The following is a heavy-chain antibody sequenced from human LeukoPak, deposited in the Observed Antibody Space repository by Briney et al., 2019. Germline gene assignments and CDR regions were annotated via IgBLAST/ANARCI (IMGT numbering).Heavy chain of an antibody. V-gene: IGHV1-46*01. CDR2: VNPSGDST. J-gene: IGHJ4*02. D-gene: IGHD3-10*01. CDR1: GYTFSNYN. CDR3: ATGFTMVRGVIAYFDY. Sequence: ASVKVSCKASGYTFSNYNIHWVRQAPGQGLEWMGIVNPSGDSTNYAQKFQGRVTMTEDTSTDTAYMELSSLRSEDTAVYYCATGFTMVRGVIAYFDYWGQGTLVTVSS.